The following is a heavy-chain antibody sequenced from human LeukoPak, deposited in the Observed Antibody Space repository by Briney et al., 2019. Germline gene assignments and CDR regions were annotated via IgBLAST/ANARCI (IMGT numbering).Heavy chain of an antibody. D-gene: IGHD2-15*01. CDR1: GYFISSGYY. V-gene: IGHV4-38-2*01. Sequence: PSDTLSLICAVCGYFISSGYYLGWIRPRPGNGLEWIGSIYHSWSTYYNPSLKSRVTISVDTSKNQFSLKLSSGTAADTAVYYCARLGVVAAYSGYWGQGTLVTVSS. CDR2: IYHSWST. CDR3: ARLGVVAAYSGY. J-gene: IGHJ4*02.